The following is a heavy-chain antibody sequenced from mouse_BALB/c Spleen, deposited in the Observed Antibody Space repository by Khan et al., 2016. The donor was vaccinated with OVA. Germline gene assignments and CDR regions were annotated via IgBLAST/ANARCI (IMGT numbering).Heavy chain of an antibody. CDR1: GYSITSDYA. CDR2: INYSGST. Sequence: EVQLQESGPGLVKPSQSLSLTCTVTGYSITSDYAWNWIRQFPRNRLEWMGYINYSGSTSKKPSLKSRMSISRDTSKNQIFLQLNSVTTEDTATYYCVRGRSYWGQGTLVTVSA. J-gene: IGHJ3*01. V-gene: IGHV3-2*02. CDR3: VRGRSY.